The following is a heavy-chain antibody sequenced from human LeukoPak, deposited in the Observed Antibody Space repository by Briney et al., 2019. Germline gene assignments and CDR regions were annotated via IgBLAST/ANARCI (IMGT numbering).Heavy chain of an antibody. J-gene: IGHJ4*02. Sequence: PSQTLSLTCAISGDSVSSKSAAWHWIRQSPSRGLEWLGRTYYRSKWYNDYAVSVKSRISVNPDTTKNQFSLQLSSVTPEDTAVYYCARAYYDISTGYLDYWGQGTLVTVSP. CDR3: ARAYYDISTGYLDY. D-gene: IGHD3-9*01. V-gene: IGHV6-1*01. CDR2: TYYRSKWYN. CDR1: GDSVSSKSAA.